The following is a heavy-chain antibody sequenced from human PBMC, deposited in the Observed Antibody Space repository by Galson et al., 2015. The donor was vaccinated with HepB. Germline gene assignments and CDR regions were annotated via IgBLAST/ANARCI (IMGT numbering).Heavy chain of an antibody. Sequence: TLSLTCSVSGASTSSSSYYWNWVRQSPGKGLEWIGSVYYSGVTYYNPSLKSRVTISVDTSKNQFSLRVSSVTAADTAMYYCARALGGSYFYGMDVWGQGTTVTVSS. CDR1: GASTSSSSYY. J-gene: IGHJ6*02. V-gene: IGHV4-39*01. CDR2: VYYSGVT. CDR3: ARALGGSYFYGMDV. D-gene: IGHD3-16*02.